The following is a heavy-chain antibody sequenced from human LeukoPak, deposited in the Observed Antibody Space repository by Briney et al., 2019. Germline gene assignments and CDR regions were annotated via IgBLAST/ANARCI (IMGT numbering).Heavy chain of an antibody. V-gene: IGHV4-39*07. D-gene: IGHD3-22*01. CDR1: GGSISSSSYY. CDR3: ARGPGDDSSGYYADY. J-gene: IGHJ4*02. CDR2: INHSGST. Sequence: SETLSLTCTVSGGSISSSSYYWGWIRQPPGKGLEWIGEINHSGSTNYNPSLKSRVTISVDTSKNQFSLKLSSVTAADTAVYYCARGPGDDSSGYYADYWGQGTLVTVSS.